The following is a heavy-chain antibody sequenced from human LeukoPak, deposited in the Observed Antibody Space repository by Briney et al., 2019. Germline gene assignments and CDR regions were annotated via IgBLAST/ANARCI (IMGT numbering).Heavy chain of an antibody. CDR3: AKGGPIGGSYTLEYFQH. D-gene: IGHD1-26*01. CDR2: ISGSGGST. Sequence: PGGSLRLSCAASGFTFSSYAMSWVRQAPGKGLEWVSAISGSGGSTYYADSVKGRFTISRDNSKNTLYLQMNSLRAEDTAVYYCAKGGPIGGSYTLEYFQHWGQGTLVTVSS. V-gene: IGHV3-23*01. J-gene: IGHJ1*01. CDR1: GFTFSSYA.